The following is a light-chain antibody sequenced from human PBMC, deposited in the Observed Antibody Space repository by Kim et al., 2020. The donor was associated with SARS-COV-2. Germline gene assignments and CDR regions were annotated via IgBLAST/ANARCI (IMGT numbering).Light chain of an antibody. CDR3: QTWGTGIHV. CDR2: LNSDGSH. J-gene: IGLJ3*02. V-gene: IGLV4-69*01. Sequence: QPVLTQSPSASASLGASVKLTCTLSRGHSSNAIAWHQQRPEKGPRFLMKLNSDGSHTKGDGIPDRFSGSSSGTERYLTISSLQSEDEADYYCQTWGTGIHVFGGGTKLTVL. CDR1: RGHSSNA.